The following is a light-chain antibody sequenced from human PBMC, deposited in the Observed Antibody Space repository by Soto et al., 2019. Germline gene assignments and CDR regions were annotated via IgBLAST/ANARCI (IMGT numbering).Light chain of an antibody. CDR3: QQAYSTPCT. J-gene: IGKJ1*01. CDR2: AAS. CDR1: QSISSY. V-gene: IGKV1-39*01. Sequence: DIQMTQSPSSLSASVGDRVTITCRASQSISSYLHWYQQKPGKAPKLLIYAASNLQSGVPSRFSASGSGTDFTLTFNSLQPEDFATYYCQQAYSTPCTFGEWTQV.